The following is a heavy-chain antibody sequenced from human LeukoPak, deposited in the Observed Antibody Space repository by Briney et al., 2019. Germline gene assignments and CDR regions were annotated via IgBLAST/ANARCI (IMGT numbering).Heavy chain of an antibody. J-gene: IGHJ4*02. V-gene: IGHV3-30-3*01. CDR3: AREDRGYSYGFDY. Sequence: GGSLRLSCAASGFTFSSYAMHWVRQAPGKGLEWVAVISYDGSNKYYADSVKGRFTISRDNSKNTLYLQMNSLRAEDTAVYYCAREDRGYSYGFDYWGQGTLVTVSS. CDR2: ISYDGSNK. CDR1: GFTFSSYA. D-gene: IGHD5-18*01.